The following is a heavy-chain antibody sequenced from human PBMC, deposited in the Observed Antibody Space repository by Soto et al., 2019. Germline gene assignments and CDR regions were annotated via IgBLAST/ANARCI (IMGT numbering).Heavy chain of an antibody. CDR1: GGSISSYY. Sequence: PSETLSLTCTVSGGSISSYYWSWIRQPPGKGLEWIGYIYYSGSTNYNPSLKSRVTISVDTSKNQFSLKLSSVTAADTAVYYCARNTAMVTVIFDSWGQGTLVTVSS. V-gene: IGHV4-59*01. CDR2: IYYSGST. CDR3: ARNTAMVTVIFDS. J-gene: IGHJ4*02. D-gene: IGHD5-18*01.